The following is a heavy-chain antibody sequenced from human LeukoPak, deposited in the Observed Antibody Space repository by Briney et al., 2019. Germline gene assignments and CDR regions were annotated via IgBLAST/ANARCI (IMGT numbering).Heavy chain of an antibody. D-gene: IGHD1/OR15-1a*01. CDR1: GLTFSSYA. CDR2: ITSRSSHI. CDR3: ARVAQGATTENYFYYYMDV. V-gene: IGHV3-21*01. Sequence: GGSLRLSCAASGLTFSSYAMSWVRQAPGKGLEWVSSITSRSSHIYIADSVKGRFTISRDNAKNSLFLQMSSLRVEDTAVYYCARVAQGATTENYFYYYMDVWGKGTTVTVSS. J-gene: IGHJ6*03.